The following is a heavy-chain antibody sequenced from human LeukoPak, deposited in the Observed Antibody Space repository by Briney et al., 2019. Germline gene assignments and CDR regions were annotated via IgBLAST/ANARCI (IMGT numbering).Heavy chain of an antibody. CDR3: AKDGARKVGYSYGYYYYYGMDV. D-gene: IGHD5-18*01. V-gene: IGHV3-30*18. CDR1: GFTLRSYG. CDR2: ILYGGSNK. Sequence: GGSLRLSCAASGFTLRSYGMHRGRQAPGKGGGGVAVILYGGSNKYYADSVKGRFTISRDNSKNTLYLQMNSLRAEDTAVYYCAKDGARKVGYSYGYYYYYGMDVWGKGTTVTVSS. J-gene: IGHJ6*04.